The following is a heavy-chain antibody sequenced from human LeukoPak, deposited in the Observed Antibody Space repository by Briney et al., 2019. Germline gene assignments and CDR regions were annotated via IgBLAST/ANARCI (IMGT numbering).Heavy chain of an antibody. CDR1: GYTFTSYD. CDR2: MNPNSGNT. D-gene: IGHD3-16*01. CDR3: ARRGTPLGNAFDI. V-gene: IGHV1-8*01. J-gene: IGHJ3*02. Sequence: GASVKVSCRASGYTFTSYDINWVRQATGQGLEWMGWMNPNSGNTGYAQKFQGRVTITRNTSISTAYMELSSLRSEDTAVYYCARRGTPLGNAFDIWGQGTMVTVSS.